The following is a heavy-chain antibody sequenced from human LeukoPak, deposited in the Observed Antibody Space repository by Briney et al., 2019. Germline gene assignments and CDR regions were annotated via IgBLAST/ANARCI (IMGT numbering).Heavy chain of an antibody. CDR3: AREPPRYYDGGGYSGATLDY. D-gene: IGHD3-22*01. V-gene: IGHV4-4*07. J-gene: IGHJ4*02. CDR1: GGSISNYL. CDR2: IYTSGST. Sequence: SETLSLTCTVSGGSISNYLWDWIRQPAGKGLEWIGRIYTSGSTNYNPSLKSLVTMSVDTTRNQSSLKLSSMTAADTAVYYCAREPPRYYDGGGYSGATLDYWGQGTLVTVSS.